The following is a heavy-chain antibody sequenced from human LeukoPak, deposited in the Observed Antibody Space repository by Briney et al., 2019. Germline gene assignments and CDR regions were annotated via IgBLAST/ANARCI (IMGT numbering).Heavy chain of an antibody. D-gene: IGHD1-26*01. CDR1: GFTFSSYS. CDR3: AREGSSGSYRRYYFDY. J-gene: IGHJ4*02. Sequence: GGSLRLSCAASGFTFSSYSMNWVRQAPGKGLEWVSSITSSSSYIYYADSVKGRFTISRDNAKNSLYLQMNSLRAEDTAVYYCAREGSSGSYRRYYFDYWSQGTLVTVSS. V-gene: IGHV3-21*01. CDR2: ITSSSSYI.